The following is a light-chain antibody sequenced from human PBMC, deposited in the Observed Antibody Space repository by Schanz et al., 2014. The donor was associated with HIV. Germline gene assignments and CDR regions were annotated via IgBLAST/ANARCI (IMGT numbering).Light chain of an antibody. J-gene: IGLJ2*01. CDR3: QSYDSSLSVV. CDR2: GNS. Sequence: QSVLTQPPSVSGAPGQRVTISCTGSSSNIGANYDVHWYQQFPGIAPKLLIYGNSNRPSGVPDRFSGSRSGTSASLAITGLQAEDEADYYCQSYDSSLSVVFGGGTKLTVL. CDR1: SSNIGANYD. V-gene: IGLV1-40*01.